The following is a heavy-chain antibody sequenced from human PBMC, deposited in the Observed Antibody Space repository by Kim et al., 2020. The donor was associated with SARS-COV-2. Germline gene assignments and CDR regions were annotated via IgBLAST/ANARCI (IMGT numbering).Heavy chain of an antibody. J-gene: IGHJ4*02. Sequence: TTSNPSLHSRVTRSVDTAKNQFALKLGSVTAADTAVYYCARAKLTGAFDYWGQGTLVTVSS. CDR2: T. V-gene: IGHV4-34*01. CDR3: ARAKLTGAFDY. D-gene: IGHD7-27*01.